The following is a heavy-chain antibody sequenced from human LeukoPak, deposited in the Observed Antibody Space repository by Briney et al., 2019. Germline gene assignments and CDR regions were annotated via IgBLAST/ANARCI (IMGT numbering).Heavy chain of an antibody. Sequence: SETLSLTCTVSGGSISSYYWSWIRQPPGKGLEWIGYIYXSGSTNYNPSLKSRVTISVDTSKNQFSLKLSSVTAADTAVYYCARGVVPAAXYXXYYMDAWGKGTTVTVSS. V-gene: IGHV4-59*01. CDR3: ARGVVPAAXYXXYYMDA. CDR1: GGSISSYY. D-gene: IGHD2-2*01. CDR2: IYXSGST. J-gene: IGHJ6*03.